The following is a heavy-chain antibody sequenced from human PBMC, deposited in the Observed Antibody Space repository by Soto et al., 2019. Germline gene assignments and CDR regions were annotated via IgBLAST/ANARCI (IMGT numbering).Heavy chain of an antibody. J-gene: IGHJ6*02. D-gene: IGHD2-15*01. CDR3: ARKKDLYFGMDV. CDR1: GYTFTNYG. CDR2: INVYNGNI. V-gene: IGHV1-18*04. Sequence: QVQLVQSGAEVKKPGASVKVSCKASGYTFTNYGISWVRQAPGQGLEWMGWINVYNGNINYAPNFQGRVTMTTDTSTSTAYMELRSLRSDDTAVYSCARKKDLYFGMDVWGQGTTVTVSS.